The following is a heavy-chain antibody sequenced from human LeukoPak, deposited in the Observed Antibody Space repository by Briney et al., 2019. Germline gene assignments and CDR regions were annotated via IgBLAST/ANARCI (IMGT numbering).Heavy chain of an antibody. CDR2: IYPGDSDT. D-gene: IGHD6-13*01. J-gene: IGHJ4*02. CDR3: ATRKLGYSSSWYVFDY. Sequence: GESLKISCKGSGYSFTSYWIGWVRQMPGKGLEWMGIIYPGDSDTRYSPSFQGQVTISADKSISTAYLQWSSLKASDTAMYYCATRKLGYSSSWYVFDYWGQGTLVTVSS. V-gene: IGHV5-51*01. CDR1: GYSFTSYW.